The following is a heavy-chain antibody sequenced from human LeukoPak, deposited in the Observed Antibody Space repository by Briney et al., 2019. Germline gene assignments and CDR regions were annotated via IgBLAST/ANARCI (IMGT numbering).Heavy chain of an antibody. CDR1: GYTFTNYA. D-gene: IGHD2-2*01. CDR3: ARVVVGESVVPIAGYFDY. J-gene: IGHJ4*02. V-gene: IGHV1-18*01. CDR2: ISAYNTNT. Sequence: PSVKVSCKASGYTFTNYAISWVRQAPGHGLEWMGWISAYNTNTNYAQNLQGRVTMTTDTSTRTAYMELRSLRSDDTAVYYCARVVVGESVVPIAGYFDYWGQGTLVIVSS.